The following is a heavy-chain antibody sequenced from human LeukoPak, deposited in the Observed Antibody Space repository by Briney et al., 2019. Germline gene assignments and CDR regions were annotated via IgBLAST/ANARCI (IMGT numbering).Heavy chain of an antibody. D-gene: IGHD4-17*01. V-gene: IGHV4-59*08. CDR2: IYYSGST. CDR1: GGSISSYY. J-gene: IGHJ5*02. CDR3: ARHGVDDYGDYRGWFNP. Sequence: KPSETLSLTCTVSGGSISSYYWSWIRQPPGKGLEWIGYIYYSGSTNYNPSLKSRVTISVDTSKNQFSLKLSSVTAADTAVYYCARHGVDDYGDYRGWFNPWGQGTLVTVFS.